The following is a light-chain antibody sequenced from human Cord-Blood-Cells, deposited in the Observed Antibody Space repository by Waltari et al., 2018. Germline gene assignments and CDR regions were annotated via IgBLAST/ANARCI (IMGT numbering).Light chain of an antibody. Sequence: EIVLTQSPATLSLSPGERATLSCRASQSVSSYLAWYQQKPGQAPRLLIYDASNRATGIPARLSGSGSGTDFTLTISSLEPEDFAVDYCQQRSNWRTFGQGTKVEIK. V-gene: IGKV3-11*01. CDR2: DAS. J-gene: IGKJ1*01. CDR1: QSVSSY. CDR3: QQRSNWRT.